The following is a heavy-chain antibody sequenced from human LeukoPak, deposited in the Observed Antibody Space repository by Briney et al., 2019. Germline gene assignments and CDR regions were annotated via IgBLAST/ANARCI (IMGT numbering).Heavy chain of an antibody. CDR1: GFTFSSYW. D-gene: IGHD1-14*01. J-gene: IGHJ6*02. CDR3: ARVPGTHTTHMDV. CDR2: IKQDGSEK. Sequence: PGGSLRLSCAASGFTFSSYWISWVRQAPGKGLEWVANIKQDGSEKYYVDSVKGRFTISRDNAKNSLYLQMNSLRAEDTAVYYCARVPGTHTTHMDVWGQGTTVTVSS. V-gene: IGHV3-7*01.